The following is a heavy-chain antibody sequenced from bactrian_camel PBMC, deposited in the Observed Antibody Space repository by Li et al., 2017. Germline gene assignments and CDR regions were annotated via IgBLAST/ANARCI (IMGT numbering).Heavy chain of an antibody. J-gene: IGHJ4*01. CDR1: GFTFSSYW. D-gene: IGHD3*01. Sequence: QLVESGGALMQPGGSLRLSCAASGFTFSSYWMYWVRQAPGKGLEWVSCINSGGGTTYYADSVKGRFTISRDNAKNTVYLQMNSLKPEDTASYSRKPQSGEYCYTIPDAYRGQGTQVTVS. V-gene: IGHV3S25*01. CDR3: KPQSGEYCYTIPDAY. CDR2: INSGGGTT.